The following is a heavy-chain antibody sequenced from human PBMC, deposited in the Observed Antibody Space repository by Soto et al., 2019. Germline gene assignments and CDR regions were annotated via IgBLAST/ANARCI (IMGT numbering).Heavy chain of an antibody. CDR3: AKGSPHYYGSGSYPWGYYGMDV. J-gene: IGHJ6*02. V-gene: IGHV3-23*01. CDR1: GFTLSSYA. D-gene: IGHD3-10*01. Sequence: LRLSCAASGFTLSSYAMSWVRQAPGKGLEWVXAISGSGGSTYYADSVKGRFTISRDNSKNTLYLQMNSLRAEDTAVYYCAKGSPHYYGSGSYPWGYYGMDVWGQGTTVTVSS. CDR2: ISGSGGST.